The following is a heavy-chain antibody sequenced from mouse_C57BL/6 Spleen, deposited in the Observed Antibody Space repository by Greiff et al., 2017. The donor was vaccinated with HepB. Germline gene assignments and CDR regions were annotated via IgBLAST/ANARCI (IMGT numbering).Heavy chain of an antibody. CDR3: ARVTTVVDGYFDV. D-gene: IGHD1-1*01. Sequence: EVKLQESGGGLVKPGGSLKLSCAASGFTFSSYAMSWVRQTPEKRLEWVATISDGGSYTYYPDNVKGRFPISRDNAKNNLYLQMSHLKSEDTAMYYCARVTTVVDGYFDVWGTGTTVTVSS. CDR2: ISDGGSYT. CDR1: GFTFSSYA. J-gene: IGHJ1*03. V-gene: IGHV5-4*03.